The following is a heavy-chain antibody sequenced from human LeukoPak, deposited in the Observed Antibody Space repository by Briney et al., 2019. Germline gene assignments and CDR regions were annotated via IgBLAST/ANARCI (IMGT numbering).Heavy chain of an antibody. CDR2: IYYSGST. Sequence: SETLSLTCTVSGGSISSSSYYWGWIRQPPGKGLEWIGSIYYSGSTYYNPSLKSRVTMSVDTSKNQFSLKMSSVTAADTAVYHCARARRVAVRGIYFDFWGQGALVTVSS. D-gene: IGHD3-10*02. CDR3: ARARRVAVRGIYFDF. J-gene: IGHJ4*02. V-gene: IGHV4-39*07. CDR1: GGSISSSSYY.